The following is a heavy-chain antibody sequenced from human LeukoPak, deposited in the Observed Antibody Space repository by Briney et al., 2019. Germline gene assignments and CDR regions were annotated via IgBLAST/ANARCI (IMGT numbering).Heavy chain of an antibody. CDR1: GFTFSSYA. J-gene: IGHJ4*02. D-gene: IGHD3-10*01. CDR3: ARGYGSGSYFPDY. V-gene: IGHV3-64*01. CDR2: ISSNGGST. Sequence: GGSLRLSCAASGFTFSSYAMHWVRQAPGKGLEYVSAISSNGGSTYYANSVKGRFTISRDNSKNTLYLQMGSLRVEDMAVYYCARGYGSGSYFPDYWGQGTLVTVSS.